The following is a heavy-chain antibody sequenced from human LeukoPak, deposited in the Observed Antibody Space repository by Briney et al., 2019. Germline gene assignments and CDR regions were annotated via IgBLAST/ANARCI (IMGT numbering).Heavy chain of an antibody. Sequence: GGSLRLSCAASGFTFSSYGMVWVRQAPGKGLEYVSGISSNGGTTYYGNPVKGRFTTSRDNSKDTLHVQMGSLRTEDMAVYYCARAMRWASDYWGQGTLVTVAS. V-gene: IGHV3-64*01. J-gene: IGHJ4*02. D-gene: IGHD4-23*01. CDR1: GFTFSSYG. CDR3: ARAMRWASDY. CDR2: ISSNGGTT.